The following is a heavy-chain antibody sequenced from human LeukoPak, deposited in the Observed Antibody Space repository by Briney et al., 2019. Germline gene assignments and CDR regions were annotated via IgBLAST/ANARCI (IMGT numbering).Heavy chain of an antibody. CDR1: GYTFTSYG. D-gene: IGHD3-22*01. J-gene: IGHJ4*02. CDR3: ARAIYYYDSSGYVYYFDY. V-gene: IGHV1-18*01. CDR2: ISAYNGNT. Sequence: GASVKVSCKASGYTFTSYGISWVRQAPGQGLEWMGWISAYNGNTNYAQKLQGRVTMTTDTSTSTAYMELRSLRSDDTAVYYCARAIYYYDSSGYVYYFDYWGQGTLVTVSS.